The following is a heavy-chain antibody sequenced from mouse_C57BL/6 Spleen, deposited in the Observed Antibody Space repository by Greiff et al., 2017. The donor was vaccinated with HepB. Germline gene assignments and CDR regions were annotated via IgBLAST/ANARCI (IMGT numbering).Heavy chain of an antibody. CDR2: IDPNSGGT. J-gene: IGHJ1*03. V-gene: IGHV1-72*01. Sequence: QVQLQQPGAELVKPGASVKLSCKASGYTFTSYWMHWVKQRPGRGLEWIGRIDPNSGGTKYNEKFKSKATLTVDKPSSTAYMQLSSRTSEDSAVYYCARGHYGSSYVGYFDVWGTGTTVTVSS. CDR1: GYTFTSYW. CDR3: ARGHYGSSYVGYFDV. D-gene: IGHD1-1*01.